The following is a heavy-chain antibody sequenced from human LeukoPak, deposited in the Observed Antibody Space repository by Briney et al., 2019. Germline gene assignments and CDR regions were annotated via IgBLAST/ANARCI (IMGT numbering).Heavy chain of an antibody. CDR1: EFTFSDHY. V-gene: IGHV3-72*01. CDR3: ARGCEGCGQRAVDI. CDR2: TRNKANSYTT. Sequence: PGGSLRLSCATSEFTFSDHYMDWVRQAPGKGLEWLGRTRNKANSYTTEYAASVKGRFTISRDDSKKSVYLQMTSLKIEDTAIYYCARGCEGCGQRAVDIWGQGTMVAVSS. D-gene: IGHD1-26*01. J-gene: IGHJ3*02.